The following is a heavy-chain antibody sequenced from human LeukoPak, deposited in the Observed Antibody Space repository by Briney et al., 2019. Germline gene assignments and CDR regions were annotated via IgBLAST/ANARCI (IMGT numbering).Heavy chain of an antibody. Sequence: GESLKISCKGSGYSFTSYWIGWVRQMPGKGLEWMGIIYPGDSDTRYSLSFQGQVTISADKSISTAHLQWSSLKASDTAMYYCARAKGYCSGGSCYSFDPWGQGTLVTVSS. V-gene: IGHV5-51*01. D-gene: IGHD2-15*01. CDR2: IYPGDSDT. CDR3: ARAKGYCSGGSCYSFDP. CDR1: GYSFTSYW. J-gene: IGHJ5*02.